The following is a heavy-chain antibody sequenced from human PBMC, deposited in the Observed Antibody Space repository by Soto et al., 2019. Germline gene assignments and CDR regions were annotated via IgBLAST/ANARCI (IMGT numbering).Heavy chain of an antibody. D-gene: IGHD6-19*01. CDR1: GGSVSSGSYY. CDR3: ARGIEGWYQGRYYCGMDV. Sequence: QVQLQESGPGLVKPSETLSLTCTVSGGSVSSGSYYWSWIRQPPGKGLEWIGYIYYSGSTNYNPYVKIRVTITVDTSKNQFSTMLSSMTAADTAVYFCARGIEGWYQGRYYCGMDVWGQGTTVTVSS. CDR2: IYYSGST. J-gene: IGHJ6*02. V-gene: IGHV4-61*01.